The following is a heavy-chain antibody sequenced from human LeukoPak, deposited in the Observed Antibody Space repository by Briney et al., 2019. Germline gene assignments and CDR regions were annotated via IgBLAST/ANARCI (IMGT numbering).Heavy chain of an antibody. J-gene: IGHJ5*02. D-gene: IGHD1-26*01. CDR3: AKGVRSGTYYNCFDP. CDR2: ISGDGDNT. Sequence: GGSLRLSCAASGFTFSSYSMSWVRQAPGKGLEWISLISGDGDNTYYADSVKGRFTISRDNSKNSLYLQMSSLRAEDTALYYCAKGVRSGTYYNCFDPWGQGTLVTVSS. CDR1: GFTFSSYS. V-gene: IGHV3-43*02.